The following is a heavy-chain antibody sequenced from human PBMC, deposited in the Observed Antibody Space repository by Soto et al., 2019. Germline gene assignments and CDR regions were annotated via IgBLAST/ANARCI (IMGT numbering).Heavy chain of an antibody. CDR1: GYSLTVYY. J-gene: IGHJ5*02. CDR3: ARLTVRAVAGHYDWFDP. CDR2: VNPNTGGT. D-gene: IGHD6-19*01. Sequence: ASVKVSCKASGYSLTVYYIHWVRQAPGQGLEWMGWVNPNTGGTKYAQKFQGTVTMTRDTSITTAFLELSRLRSDDTAVYYCARLTVRAVAGHYDWFDPWGQGTLVTVSS. V-gene: IGHV1-2*02.